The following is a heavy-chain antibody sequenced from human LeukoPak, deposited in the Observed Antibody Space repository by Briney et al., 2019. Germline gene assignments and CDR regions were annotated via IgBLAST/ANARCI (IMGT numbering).Heavy chain of an antibody. CDR1: GYSFTSYW. CDR3: AGHVLIGGYCSGGTCYSGIDY. Sequence: GESLKISCKGSGYSFTSYWIGWVRQMPGKGLEWMGIIYPGDSDSRYSPSFQGQVTISADKSTSTAYLQWSSLKASDTAMYYCAGHVLIGGYCSGGTCYSGIDYWGQGTLVTVSS. CDR2: IYPGDSDS. V-gene: IGHV5-51*01. J-gene: IGHJ4*02. D-gene: IGHD2-15*01.